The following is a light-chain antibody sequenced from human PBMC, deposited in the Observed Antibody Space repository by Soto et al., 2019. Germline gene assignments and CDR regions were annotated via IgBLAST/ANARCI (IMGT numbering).Light chain of an antibody. CDR3: SLYTSENTYV. J-gene: IGLJ1*01. V-gene: IGLV1-40*01. Sequence: QSVLTQPPSVSGAPGQRVTISCTGSSSNIGADYDVNWYQQFPGTAPKLLIYGNDNRPSGVPDRFSGSKSDTSASLAVTGLQAADEVDYYCSLYTSENTYVFGTGTKVTVL. CDR2: GND. CDR1: SSNIGADYD.